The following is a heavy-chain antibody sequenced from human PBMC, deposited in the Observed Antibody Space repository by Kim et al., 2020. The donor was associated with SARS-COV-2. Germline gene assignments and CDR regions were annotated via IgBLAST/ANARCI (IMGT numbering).Heavy chain of an antibody. CDR3: AKGGSWCDY. Sequence: GGSLRRSCVASGFTFSNYAMTWVRQTPEKGLEWVSAISSTGGDTFYADSVKGRFTVSRDNSRNTLYLQMNSLTAEDTALYYCAKGGSWCDYWGQGTLVTVSS. CDR2: ISSTGGDT. D-gene: IGHD6-13*01. CDR1: GFTFSNYA. J-gene: IGHJ4*02. V-gene: IGHV3-23*01.